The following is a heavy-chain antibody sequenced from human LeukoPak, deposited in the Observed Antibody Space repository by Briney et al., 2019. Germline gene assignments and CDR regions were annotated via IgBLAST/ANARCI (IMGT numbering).Heavy chain of an antibody. J-gene: IGHJ4*02. CDR1: GFTFSNAW. D-gene: IGHD3-22*01. V-gene: IGHV3-15*07. Sequence: GGSLRLSCPASGFTFSNAWMNWVRQAQGEGLEWVGRIKSKTDGGTTDYAAPVKGRFTISKDDSKNTLYLQMNSLKTEDTAVYYCTTGSYYDSSGYYYEDLDYWGQGTLVTVSS. CDR3: TTGSYYDSSGYYYEDLDY. CDR2: IKSKTDGGTT.